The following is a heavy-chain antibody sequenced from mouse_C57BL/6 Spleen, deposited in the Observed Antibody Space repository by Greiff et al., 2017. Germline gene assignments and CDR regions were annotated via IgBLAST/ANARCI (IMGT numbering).Heavy chain of an antibody. D-gene: IGHD1-1*01. CDR3: ARARITTVVAPYWYFDV. J-gene: IGHJ1*03. V-gene: IGHV5-16*01. CDR2: INYDGSST. Sequence: EVKLMESEGGLVQPGSSMKLSCTASGFTFSDYYMAWVRQVPEKGLEWVANINYDGSSTYYLDSLKSRFIISRDNAKNILYLQMSSLKSEDTATYYCARARITTVVAPYWYFDVWGTGTTVTVSS. CDR1: GFTFSDYY.